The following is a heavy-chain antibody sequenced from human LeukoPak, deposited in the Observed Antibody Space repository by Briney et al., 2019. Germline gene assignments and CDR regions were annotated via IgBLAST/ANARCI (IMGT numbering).Heavy chain of an antibody. CDR3: ARDLNWPGP. Sequence: GALRLSCVASRFTFSTSWMTWVRQAPGKGLEFVAGIKYDGTMESYVGSVNGRFTISRDNAKNSLYLQMNSLRVDDTAVHYCARDLNWPGPWGQGTQVTVSS. V-gene: IGHV3-7*03. J-gene: IGHJ5*02. CDR1: RFTFSTSW. CDR2: IKYDGTME.